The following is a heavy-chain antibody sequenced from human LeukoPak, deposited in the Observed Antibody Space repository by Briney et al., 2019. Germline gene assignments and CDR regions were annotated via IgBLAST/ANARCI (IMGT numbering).Heavy chain of an antibody. CDR2: IYYSVTT. D-gene: IGHD2-2*01. V-gene: IGHV4-59*01. CDR1: GGSISSYY. CDR3: ARVTCTSTSCYRKDAFDI. Sequence: PSETLSLTCTVSGGSISSYYWNWIRHPPGNGLEWIGYIYYSVTTNYNPSLKGRVTISVATSKNQFSLKLSSVTAADTAVYYCARVTCTSTSCYRKDAFDIWGQGTMVTVSS. J-gene: IGHJ3*02.